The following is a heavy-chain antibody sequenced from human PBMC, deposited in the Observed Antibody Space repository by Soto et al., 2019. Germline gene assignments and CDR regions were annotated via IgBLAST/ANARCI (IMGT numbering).Heavy chain of an antibody. J-gene: IGHJ3*02. CDR1: GDSISSNNW. D-gene: IGHD4-17*01. CDR2: IYHSGST. CDR3: ARAGDFPLTGAFDI. Sequence: LSLTCAVSGDSISSNNWWSWVRQPPGKGLEWIGEIYHSGSTNYNPSLKSRVTILVDKSKNQFSLKLNSVTAADTAVYYCARAGDFPLTGAFDIWGQGTTVTVSS. V-gene: IGHV4-4*02.